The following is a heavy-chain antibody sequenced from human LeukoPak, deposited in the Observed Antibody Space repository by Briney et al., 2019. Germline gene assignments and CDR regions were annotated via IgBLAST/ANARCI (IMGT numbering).Heavy chain of an antibody. CDR3: ARRLLWFGESRPYYYYGMDV. D-gene: IGHD3-10*01. V-gene: IGHV1-69*13. CDR1: GGTFSSYA. CDR2: IIPIVGTA. Sequence: AASVKVSCKASGGTFSSYAISWVRQARGQGLEWMGGIIPIVGTANYAQKFQGRVTITADESTSTAYMELSSLRSEDTAVYYCARRLLWFGESRPYYYYGMDVWGQGTTVTVSS. J-gene: IGHJ6*02.